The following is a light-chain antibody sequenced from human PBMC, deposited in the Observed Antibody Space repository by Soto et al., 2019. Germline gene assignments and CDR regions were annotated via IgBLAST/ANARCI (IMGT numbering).Light chain of an antibody. V-gene: IGKV1D-13*01. CDR1: QGINSD. CDR3: QQLYDYPIT. CDR2: AAF. J-gene: IGKJ3*01. Sequence: AIQFTQSPSSLSASVGDRVDITCRASQGINSDLAWYQQKPGKAPKLLIFAAFSLANGVPSRFSGSRSGADFTLTISSLQPEDSGTYYCQQLYDYPITFGPGTKVDVK.